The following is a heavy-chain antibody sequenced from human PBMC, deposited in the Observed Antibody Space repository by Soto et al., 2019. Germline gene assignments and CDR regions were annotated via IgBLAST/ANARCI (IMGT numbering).Heavy chain of an antibody. CDR3: ARDIGDSYGYFDY. D-gene: IGHD5-18*01. J-gene: IGHJ4*02. Sequence: SRVTISVDTSKNQFSLKLSSVTAADTAVYYCARDIGDSYGYFDYWGQGTLVTVAS. V-gene: IGHV4-59*01.